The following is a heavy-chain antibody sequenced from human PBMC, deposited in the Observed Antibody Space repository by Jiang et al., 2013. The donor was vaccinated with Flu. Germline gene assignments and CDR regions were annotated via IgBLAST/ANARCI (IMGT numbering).Heavy chain of an antibody. CDR2: IRYDGSNK. J-gene: IGHJ6*02. CDR3: ATSQNPYYYYGMDV. CDR1: GFTFSSYG. V-gene: IGHV3-30*02. D-gene: IGHD2-2*01. Sequence: QLLESGGGVVQPGGSLRLSCAASGFTFSSYGMHWVRQAPGKGLEWVAFIRYDGSNKYYADSVKGRFTISRDNSKNTLYLQMNSLRAEDTAVYYCATSQNPYYYYGMDVWGQGTTVTVSS.